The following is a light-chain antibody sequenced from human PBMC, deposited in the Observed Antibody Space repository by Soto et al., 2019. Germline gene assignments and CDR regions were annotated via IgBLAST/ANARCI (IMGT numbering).Light chain of an antibody. CDR1: SSDIGAYNF. J-gene: IGLJ2*01. CDR2: EVS. CDR3: SSYTKSHTLV. V-gene: IGLV2-14*01. Sequence: QSALTQPASVSASPGQSITISYTGTSSDIGAYNFVSWYLHHPGKAPKLVIFEVSNRPSGVSDRFSGSKSGSTASLTISGLQAEDEGEYFCSSYTKSHTLVFGGGTKVTVL.